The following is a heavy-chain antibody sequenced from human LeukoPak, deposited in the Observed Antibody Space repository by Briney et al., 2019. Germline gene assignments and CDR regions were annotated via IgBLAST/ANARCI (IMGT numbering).Heavy chain of an antibody. D-gene: IGHD2-8*01. CDR3: AREGGDCTNGVCYSFDY. CDR2: ISYDGSNK. CDR1: GFTFSSYA. V-gene: IGHV3-30-3*01. J-gene: IGHJ4*02. Sequence: GGSLRLSCAASGFTFSSYAMHWVRQAPGKGLEWVAVISYDGSNKYYADSVKGRFTISRDNSKNKLYLQMNSLRAEDTAVYYCAREGGDCTNGVCYSFDYWGQGTLVTVSS.